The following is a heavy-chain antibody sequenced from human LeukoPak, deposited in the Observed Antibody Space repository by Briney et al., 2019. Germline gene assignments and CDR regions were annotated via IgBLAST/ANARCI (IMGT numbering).Heavy chain of an antibody. Sequence: GGSLRLSCAASGFTFSSYAMSWVRQAPGKGLEWVSAISGGGGSTYYADSVKGRFSISRDNSKNTVYLQMSDLRAEDTAVYYCAKITKATTPNYWGQGTLVTVSS. V-gene: IGHV3-23*01. J-gene: IGHJ4*02. CDR3: AKITKATTPNY. CDR1: GFTFSSYA. D-gene: IGHD4-17*01. CDR2: ISGGGGST.